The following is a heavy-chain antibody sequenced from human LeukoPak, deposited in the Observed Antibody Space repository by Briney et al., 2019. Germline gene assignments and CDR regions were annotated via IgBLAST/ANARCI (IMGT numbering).Heavy chain of an antibody. CDR3: ARLSGVYAAAANYMDV. V-gene: IGHV5-51*01. J-gene: IGHJ6*03. CDR1: GYSFTSYW. D-gene: IGHD6-13*01. Sequence: GESLKISCKGSGYSFTSYWIGWVRRMPGKGLEWMGIIYPGDSDTRYSPSFQGQVTISADKSISTAYLQWSSLKASDTAMYYCARLSGVYAAAANYMDVWGKGTTVTVSS. CDR2: IYPGDSDT.